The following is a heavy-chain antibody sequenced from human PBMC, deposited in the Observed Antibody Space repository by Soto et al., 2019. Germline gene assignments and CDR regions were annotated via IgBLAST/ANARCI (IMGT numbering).Heavy chain of an antibody. CDR2: IRSKAYGGTT. Sequence: PGGSVRLSXTASGFTFGDYAMSWFRQAPGKGLEWVGFIRSKAYGGTTEYAASVKGRFTISRDDSKSIAYLQMNSLKTEDTAVSYCTRDIAARYYYYGMDVWGQGTTVTVS. CDR1: GFTFGDYA. CDR3: TRDIAARYYYYGMDV. V-gene: IGHV3-49*03. J-gene: IGHJ6*02. D-gene: IGHD6-6*01.